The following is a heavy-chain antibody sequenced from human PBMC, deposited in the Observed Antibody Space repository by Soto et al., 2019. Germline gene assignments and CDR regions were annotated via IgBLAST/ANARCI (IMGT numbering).Heavy chain of an antibody. CDR3: AKDRGPGGYYDGSGYLDY. Sequence: PGGSLRLSCAASGFTFSNHAMEWVRQAPGKGLEWVAVISYDGANYYYADSVKGRFTTSRDNSKNTLYLHMNSLRPEDTALYFCAKDRGPGGYYDGSGYLDYWGQGTLVTVSS. D-gene: IGHD3-22*01. J-gene: IGHJ4*02. CDR1: GFTFSNHA. CDR2: ISYDGANY. V-gene: IGHV3-30*18.